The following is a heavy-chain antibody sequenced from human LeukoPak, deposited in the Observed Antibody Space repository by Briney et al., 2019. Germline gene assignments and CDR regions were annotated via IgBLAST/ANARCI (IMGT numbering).Heavy chain of an antibody. Sequence: PGGSLRLSCAASGFSFISYGMHWVRQAPGKGLEWVGVISDDGRRKDYADSVKGRFTISRDNPKDTLYLQMNRLRAEDTAVYYCAKRPSDYGDYVSYFDYWGQGTLVTVSS. CDR3: AKRPSDYGDYVSYFDY. D-gene: IGHD4-17*01. J-gene: IGHJ4*02. CDR1: GFSFISYG. V-gene: IGHV3-30*18. CDR2: ISDDGRRK.